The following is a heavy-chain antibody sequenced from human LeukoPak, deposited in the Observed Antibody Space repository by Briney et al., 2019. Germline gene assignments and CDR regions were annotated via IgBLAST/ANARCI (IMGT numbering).Heavy chain of an antibody. CDR2: ISSVSSTI. D-gene: IGHD3-22*01. CDR1: GFIFSSYS. J-gene: IGHJ4*02. CDR3: ARELEGYYDSSGYPI. Sequence: PGGSLRLSCAASGFIFSSYSMNWVRQAPGKGLEWISFISSVSSTIFYADSVKGRFNISRDNVKNSLYLQMNSLRAEDTAVYYCARELEGYYDSSGYPIWGQGTLVTVSS. V-gene: IGHV3-48*01.